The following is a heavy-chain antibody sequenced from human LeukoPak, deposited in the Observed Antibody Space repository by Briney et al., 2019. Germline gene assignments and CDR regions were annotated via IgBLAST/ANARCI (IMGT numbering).Heavy chain of an antibody. D-gene: IGHD6-13*01. CDR3: ARRLSWHFDH. CDR2: ISGSGGST. V-gene: IGHV3-23*01. Sequence: PGGSLRLSCAASGFTFSSYAMSWVRQAPGKGLEWVSLISGSGGSTYYADSVKGRFTISRDNSKNTLYLQMNSLRAEDAAVYYCARRLSWHFDHWGQGTLVTVSS. CDR1: GFTFSSYA. J-gene: IGHJ4*02.